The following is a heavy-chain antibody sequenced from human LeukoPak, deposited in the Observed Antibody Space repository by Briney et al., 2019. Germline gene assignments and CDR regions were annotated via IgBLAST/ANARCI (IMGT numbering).Heavy chain of an antibody. CDR3: AREVNWNSATLFFDC. CDR1: GFTFSSYG. D-gene: IGHD1-7*01. CDR2: IWYDGSNK. V-gene: IGHV3-33*01. Sequence: GGSLRLSCAASGFTFSSYGMHWVRQAPGKGLEWVAVIWYDGSNKYYADSVKGRFTISRDNSKNTLYLQMNSLRAEDTAVYYCAREVNWNSATLFFDCWGQGTLVTVSS. J-gene: IGHJ4*02.